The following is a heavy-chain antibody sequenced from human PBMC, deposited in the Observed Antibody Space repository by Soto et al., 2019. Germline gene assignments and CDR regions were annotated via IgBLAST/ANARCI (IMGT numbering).Heavy chain of an antibody. J-gene: IGHJ5*02. Sequence: EVVLLESGGGLEQPGGSLRLSCAASGFIFENFGMSWVRQAPGKGLEWISSISGSGFKKYYADSVKGRFTISRDNSKSTVYLELNNLSAEDTAVYHCAKNHGVELVPLATVDWFDPWGQGSVVTVSS. CDR2: ISGSGFKK. CDR3: AKNHGVELVPLATVDWFDP. V-gene: IGHV3-23*01. D-gene: IGHD4-17*01. CDR1: GFIFENFG.